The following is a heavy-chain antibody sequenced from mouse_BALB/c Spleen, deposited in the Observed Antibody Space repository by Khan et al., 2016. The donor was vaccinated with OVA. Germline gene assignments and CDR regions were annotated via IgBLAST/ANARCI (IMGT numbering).Heavy chain of an antibody. J-gene: IGHJ2*01. D-gene: IGHD1-1*01. CDR2: IWAGGST. CDR3: ARDHGNTYEYFDY. Sequence: QVQRQQAGPGLVAPSQSLSITCTVSGFSLTSYGVHWVRQPPGKGLEWLGIIWAGGSTNYNSALMSRLSISKDNSKSQVFVKMISLQTDDTAMYYCARDHGNTYEYFDYWGQGTTLTVSS. V-gene: IGHV2-9*02. CDR1: GFSLTSYG.